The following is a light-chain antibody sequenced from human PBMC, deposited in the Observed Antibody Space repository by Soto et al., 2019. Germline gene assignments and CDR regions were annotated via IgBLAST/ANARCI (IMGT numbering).Light chain of an antibody. CDR3: CSYAGSYKVYV. CDR1: SSDVGGYNY. Sequence: QSALTQPRSVSGSPGQSVTISCTGTSSDVGGYNYVSWYQQHPGKAPKFMIYDVSKRPSGVPDRFSGSKSGNRASLTISGLQAEDEAEYYCCSYAGSYKVYVFGSGTKVTVL. CDR2: DVS. V-gene: IGLV2-11*01. J-gene: IGLJ1*01.